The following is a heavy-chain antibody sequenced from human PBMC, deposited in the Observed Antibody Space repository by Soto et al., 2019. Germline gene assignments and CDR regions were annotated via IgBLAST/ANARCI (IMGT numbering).Heavy chain of an antibody. J-gene: IGHJ5*02. CDR1: GVSFSRYY. V-gene: IGHV4-59*12. Sequence: SETLSLTCTVSGVSFSRYYWSWIRQPPGKGLEWIGYIHYSGSTSYNPSLKSRVAISVDTSKNQFSLKLSSVTAADTAVYYCARVGGINWFXPWGQGTLVTVSS. D-gene: IGHD1-20*01. CDR2: IHYSGST. CDR3: ARVGGINWFXP.